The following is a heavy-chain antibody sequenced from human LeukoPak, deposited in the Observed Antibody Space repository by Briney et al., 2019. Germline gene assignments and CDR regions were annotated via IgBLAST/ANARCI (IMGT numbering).Heavy chain of an antibody. CDR3: VRGYSFGPYGMDV. J-gene: IGHJ6*02. CDR2: ISDSCGST. CDR1: GFPFSSYA. D-gene: IGHD2-15*01. V-gene: IGHV3-64D*09. Sequence: GGSLRLSCSASGFPFSSYAMHWVRQAPGKGLEYVSAISDSCGSTYYADSVKGRFTISRDNSKNTLYLQMSSLRAEDPAVYFCVRGYSFGPYGMDVWGQGTTLTVSS.